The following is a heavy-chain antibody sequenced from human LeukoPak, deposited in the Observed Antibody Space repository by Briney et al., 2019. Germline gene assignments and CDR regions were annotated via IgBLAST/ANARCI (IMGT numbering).Heavy chain of an antibody. CDR1: GGSISSGGYY. CDR2: IYYSGST. Sequence: SETLSLTCTVSGGSISSGGYYWSWIRQHPGKGLEWIGYIYYSGSTYYNPSLKSRVTISVGTSKNQFSLKLSSVTAADTAVYYCARGGDYYDSSGYYLGWFDPWGQGTLVTVSS. CDR3: ARGGDYYDSSGYYLGWFDP. J-gene: IGHJ5*02. D-gene: IGHD3-22*01. V-gene: IGHV4-31*03.